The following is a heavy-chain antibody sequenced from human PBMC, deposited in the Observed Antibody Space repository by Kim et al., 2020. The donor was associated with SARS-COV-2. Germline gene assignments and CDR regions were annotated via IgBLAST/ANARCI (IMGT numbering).Heavy chain of an antibody. J-gene: IGHJ5*02. D-gene: IGHD6-19*01. V-gene: IGHV3-15*01. Sequence: GGSLRLSCAASGFTFSNAWMSWVRQAPGKGLEWVGRIKSKTDGGTTDYAAPVKGRFTISSDDSKNTLYLQMNSLKTEDTAGYYCTTDLGALAGTGSWFDPWGQGTLVTASS. CDR3: TTDLGALAGTGSWFDP. CDR1: GFTFSNAW. CDR2: IKSKTDGGTT.